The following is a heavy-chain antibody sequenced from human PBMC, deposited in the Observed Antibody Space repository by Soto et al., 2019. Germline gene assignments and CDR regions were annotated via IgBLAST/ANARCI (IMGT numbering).Heavy chain of an antibody. CDR2: MNPNSGNT. V-gene: IGHV1-8*01. D-gene: IGHD2-2*01. Sequence: QVQLVQSGAEVKKPGASVKVSCKASGYTFTSYDINWVRQATGQGLEWMGWMNPNSGNTGYAQKFQGRVTMTRNTSISTAYMELSSLRSEDTAVYYCARKDCISTGCYWGGVDYWGQGTLVTVSS. J-gene: IGHJ4*02. CDR1: GYTFTSYD. CDR3: ARKDCISTGCYWGGVDY.